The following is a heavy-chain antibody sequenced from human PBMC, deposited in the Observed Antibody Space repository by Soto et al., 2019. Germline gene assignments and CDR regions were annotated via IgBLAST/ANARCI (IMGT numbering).Heavy chain of an antibody. Sequence: SETLSLTCTVSGGSITSYNWNWLRQPPGKALEWIGYVYNSGSTNYNPSLKSRVTISVDTSKNQFSLKVNSVTAADTAVYYCARDLSAGYDSLYEEYYYYGMDVWGQGTTVTVSS. CDR1: GGSITSYN. CDR2: VYNSGST. CDR3: ARDLSAGYDSLYEEYYYYGMDV. D-gene: IGHD5-12*01. J-gene: IGHJ6*02. V-gene: IGHV4-59*01.